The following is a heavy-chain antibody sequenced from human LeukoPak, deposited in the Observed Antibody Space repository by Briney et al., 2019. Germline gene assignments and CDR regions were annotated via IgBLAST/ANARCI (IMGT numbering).Heavy chain of an antibody. V-gene: IGHV3-21*01. D-gene: IGHD4-17*01. J-gene: IGHJ4*02. CDR2: ISSSSSYI. Sequence: GGSLRLSCAASGFTFSSYSMNWVRQAPGKGLEWVSSISSSSSYIYYADSVKGRFTISRDNAKNSRYPQMNSLRAEDTAAYYCARDYTVTTAGYWGQGTLVTVSS. CDR1: GFTFSSYS. CDR3: ARDYTVTTAGY.